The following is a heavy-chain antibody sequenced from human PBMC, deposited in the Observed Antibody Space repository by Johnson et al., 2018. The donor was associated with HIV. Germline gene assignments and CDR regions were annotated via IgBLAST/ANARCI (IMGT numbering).Heavy chain of an antibody. J-gene: IGHJ3*02. Sequence: QVQLVESGGGGVQPGRSLRLSCVVSGLTFSRYGMYWVRQAPGWGLEWVAAILYDGSNKYYADSVKGRFTISRDNSKNTLFLQMNSLRAEDTAVYYCAREGVRAPAVGGAFDIWGQGTMVTVSS. V-gene: IGHV3-30*19. CDR2: ILYDGSNK. CDR1: GLTFSRYG. D-gene: IGHD1-26*01. CDR3: AREGVRAPAVGGAFDI.